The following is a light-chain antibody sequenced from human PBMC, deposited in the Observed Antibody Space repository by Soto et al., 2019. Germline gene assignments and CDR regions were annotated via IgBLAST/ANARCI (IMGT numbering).Light chain of an antibody. J-gene: IGLJ3*02. CDR2: DVI. Sequence: QSVLTQPPSVAGSPEQSVTISFTVTSTDVGDYEHVSWYQLAPGTAPKLLISDVINRPSGVPDRFSGSKSGNTPSLTISGLQAEDEADYYCGLFTSSATWVFGGGTKLTVL. CDR3: GLFTSSATWV. V-gene: IGLV2-18*01. CDR1: STDVGDYEH.